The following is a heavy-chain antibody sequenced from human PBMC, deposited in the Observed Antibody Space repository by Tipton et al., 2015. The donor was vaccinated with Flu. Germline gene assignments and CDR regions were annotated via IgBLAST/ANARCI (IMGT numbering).Heavy chain of an antibody. V-gene: IGHV5-51*01. Sequence: VQLVQSGPEVKKPGESLRISCKGSGYIFSNYWLAWVRQVPGRGLEWMGIIYPGDSDTRYNAPFQGQVTISADKSTTTAYLQWSSLRASDSATYYCARHADGYDYGYRNGMDVWGQGTTVIVSS. CDR3: ARHADGYDYGYRNGMDV. CDR1: GYIFSNYW. D-gene: IGHD4/OR15-4a*01. CDR2: IYPGDSDT. J-gene: IGHJ6*02.